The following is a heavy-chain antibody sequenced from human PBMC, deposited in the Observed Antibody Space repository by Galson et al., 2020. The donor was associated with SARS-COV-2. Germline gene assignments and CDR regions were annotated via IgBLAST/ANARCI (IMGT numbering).Heavy chain of an antibody. CDR3: ARGTTVTTNGPSDF. V-gene: IGHV3-30-3*01. CDR1: GFTFNTYA. D-gene: IGHD4-17*01. J-gene: IGHJ4*02. CDR2: ISYDGTNK. Sequence: GESLKISCAASGFTFNTYAVHWFRQAPGKGLDWVAVISYDGTNKYYAESVKGRFTISRDNSRNTLSLQMSSLRAEDTAVYYCARGTTVTTNGPSDFRGQGTLVTVST.